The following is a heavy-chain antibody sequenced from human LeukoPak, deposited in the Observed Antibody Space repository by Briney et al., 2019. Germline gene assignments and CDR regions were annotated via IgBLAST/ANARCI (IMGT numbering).Heavy chain of an antibody. CDR1: GPTFSSYE. CDR2: MSASVTTI. D-gene: IGHD4-17*01. CDR3: ARVTSGDDISGAFDI. Sequence: GGSLTLSCAASGPTFSSYEMNWVRQAPGKRLEWVSYMSASVTTIYYAHSVKGRFTISRDNAEKTLYLQLNSRRAEDTAVNYCARVTSGDDISGAFDIWGQGTMVSVSS. V-gene: IGHV3-48*03. J-gene: IGHJ3*02.